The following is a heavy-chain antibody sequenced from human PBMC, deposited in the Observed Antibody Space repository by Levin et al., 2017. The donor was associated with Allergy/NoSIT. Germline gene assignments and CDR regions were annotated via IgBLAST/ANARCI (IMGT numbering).Heavy chain of an antibody. Sequence: ASVKVSCKASGYTFISYGFSWVRQAPGQGLEWMGWISAHNGNTNYAQNLQGRVTMTTDTSTSTAYMELRSLRSDDTAVYYCAAYISLVRGVPKYYFDYWARATLVTVSS. CDR3: AAYISLVRGVPKYYFDY. J-gene: IGHJ4*01. D-gene: IGHD3-10*01. CDR2: ISAHNGNT. CDR1: GYTFISYG. V-gene: IGHV1-18*01.